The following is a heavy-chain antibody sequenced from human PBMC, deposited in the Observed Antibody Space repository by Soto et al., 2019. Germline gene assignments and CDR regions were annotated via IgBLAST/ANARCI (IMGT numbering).Heavy chain of an antibody. D-gene: IGHD2-15*01. Sequence: EVQLVESGGGLVQPGGSLRLSCAASGFTFSSSEMYWVRQAPGKGLEWISYIHPGGQTIFYAESVKGRFTISRDNVKHSGYLQMNSLRAEDTAVYYCARRGSRWGRGTKVTVSS. CDR3: ARRGSR. CDR1: GFTFSSSE. CDR2: IHPGGQTI. J-gene: IGHJ3*01. V-gene: IGHV3-48*03.